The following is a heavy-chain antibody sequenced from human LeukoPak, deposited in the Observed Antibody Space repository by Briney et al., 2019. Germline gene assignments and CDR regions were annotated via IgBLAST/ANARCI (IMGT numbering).Heavy chain of an antibody. J-gene: IGHJ4*02. Sequence: GRSLRLSCAASGFTFSSSGMRGVRQAPGKGLGGVAVLWYDGSNKYYAASVKGRFTISRDNSKNTLYLQMNSLRAEDTAVYYCARDLNLYKGYSYGSGGDYWGQGTLVTVSS. CDR3: ARDLNLYKGYSYGSGGDY. D-gene: IGHD5-18*01. CDR1: GFTFSSSG. V-gene: IGHV3-33*01. CDR2: LWYDGSNK.